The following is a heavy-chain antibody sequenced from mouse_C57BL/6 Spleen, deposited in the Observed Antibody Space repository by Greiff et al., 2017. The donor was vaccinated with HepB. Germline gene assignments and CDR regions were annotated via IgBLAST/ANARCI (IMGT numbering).Heavy chain of an antibody. V-gene: IGHV5-9-1*02. Sequence: EVQLVESGEGLVKPGGSLKLSCAASGFTFSSYAMSWVRQTPEKRLEWVAYISSGGDYIYYADTVKGRFTISRDNARNTLYLQMSSLKSEDTAMYYCTSVIYYYGSSYGAMDYWGQGTSVTVSS. CDR3: TSVIYYYGSSYGAMDY. CDR2: ISSGGDYI. CDR1: GFTFSSYA. J-gene: IGHJ4*01. D-gene: IGHD1-1*01.